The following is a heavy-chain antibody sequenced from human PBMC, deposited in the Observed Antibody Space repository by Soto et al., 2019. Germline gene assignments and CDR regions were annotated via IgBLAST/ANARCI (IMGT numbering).Heavy chain of an antibody. V-gene: IGHV4-61*08. Sequence: KASETLSLTCSVSGDSVSSGVYYWSWIRQPPGKGLEWIGYISHSGTTKYNPSLKNPVTIAVDTSKNQFSLKLSFVTAADTAVYFCATVSFYYDASGYAVGWFDPRGRGTPVTVSS. D-gene: IGHD3-22*01. CDR1: GDSVSSGVYY. CDR3: ATVSFYYDASGYAVGWFDP. J-gene: IGHJ5*02. CDR2: ISHSGTT.